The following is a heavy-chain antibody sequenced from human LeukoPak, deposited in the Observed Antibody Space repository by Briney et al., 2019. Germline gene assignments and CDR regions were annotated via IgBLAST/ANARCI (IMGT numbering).Heavy chain of an antibody. V-gene: IGHV4-31*03. J-gene: IGHJ4*02. CDR3: VRHGNLVTCPLCF. CDR2: IYYSGST. CDR1: GGSISSGGYY. Sequence: PSETLSLTCTVSGGSISSGGYYWSWIRQHPGTGLEWIGYIYYSGSTYYNPSLKSRVTISVDTSKNQFSLKLTSLTASDSAVYYCVRHGNLVTCPLCFWGQGILVTVSS. D-gene: IGHD1-7*01.